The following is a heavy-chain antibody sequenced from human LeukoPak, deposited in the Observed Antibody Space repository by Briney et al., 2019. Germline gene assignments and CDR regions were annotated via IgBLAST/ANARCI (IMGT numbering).Heavy chain of an antibody. V-gene: IGHV1-69*04. D-gene: IGHD6-13*01. Sequence: ASVKVSCKASGYTFTSYAMHWVRQAPGQGLEWMGRIIPILGIANYAQKFQGRVTITADKSTSTAYMELSSLRSEDTAVYYCAAGDSSSWSRSDYWGQGTLVTVSS. J-gene: IGHJ4*02. CDR3: AAGDSSSWSRSDY. CDR1: GYTFTSYA. CDR2: IIPILGIA.